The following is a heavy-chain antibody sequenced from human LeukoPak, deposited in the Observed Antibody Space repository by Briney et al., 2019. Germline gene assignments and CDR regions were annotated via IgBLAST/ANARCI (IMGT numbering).Heavy chain of an antibody. CDR3: AMTYYYDSSGYYYVSHSDY. D-gene: IGHD3-22*01. CDR1: GYSFTSYW. J-gene: IGHJ4*02. CDR2: IYPGDSDT. Sequence: GESLKISCKGSGYSFTSYWIGWVRQMPGKGLEWMGIIYPGDSDTRYSPSFQGQVTISADKSISTAYLQWSSLKASDTAMYYCAMTYYYDSSGYYYVSHSDYWGQGTLVTVSS. V-gene: IGHV5-51*01.